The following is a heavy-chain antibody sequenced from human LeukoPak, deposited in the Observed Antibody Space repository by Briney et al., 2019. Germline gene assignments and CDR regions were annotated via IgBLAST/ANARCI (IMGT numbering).Heavy chain of an antibody. D-gene: IGHD3-10*01. J-gene: IGHJ4*02. V-gene: IGHV3-48*01. CDR2: ISSSSSTI. CDR3: ASSYGSGSYYLY. Sequence: GGSLRLSCAASGFTLSSYSMNWVRQAPGKGLEWVSYISSSSSTIYYADSVKGRFTISRDNAKNSLYLQMNSLRAEDTAVYYCASSYGSGSYYLYWGQGTLVTVSS. CDR1: GFTLSSYS.